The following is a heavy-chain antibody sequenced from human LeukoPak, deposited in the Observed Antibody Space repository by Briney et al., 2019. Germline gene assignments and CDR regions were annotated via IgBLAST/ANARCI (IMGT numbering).Heavy chain of an antibody. V-gene: IGHV3-21*01. CDR3: AKYTSSWYEDY. J-gene: IGHJ4*02. D-gene: IGHD6-13*01. CDR2: ISSGSTSI. CDR1: GFTFSSYG. Sequence: GGSLRLSCAASGFTFSSYGMNWVRQAPGKGLEWVSSISSGSTSIYYADSVKGRFTVSRDNAKNSLFLQMNSLRAEDTAVYYCAKYTSSWYEDYWGQGTLVTVSS.